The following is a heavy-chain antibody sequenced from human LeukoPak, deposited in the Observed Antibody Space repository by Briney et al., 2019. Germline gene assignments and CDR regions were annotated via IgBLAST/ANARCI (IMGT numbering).Heavy chain of an antibody. CDR1: GFSFSSHA. CDR2: ISYDGTDK. D-gene: IGHD2-15*01. V-gene: IGHV3-30-3*01. J-gene: IGHJ4*02. CDR3: GRDPKRYCSGGSCYIDY. Sequence: GGSLRLSCAASGFSFSSHAMHWVRQAPGKGLEGVTVISYDGTDKDYADSVKGRFSISRDNSKNTVYLQMNSLRAEDTAVYYCGRDPKRYCSGGSCYIDYCGQGTPVTVSS.